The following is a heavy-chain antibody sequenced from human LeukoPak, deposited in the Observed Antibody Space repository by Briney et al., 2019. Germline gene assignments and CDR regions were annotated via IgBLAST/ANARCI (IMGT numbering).Heavy chain of an antibody. V-gene: IGHV3-23*01. D-gene: IGHD3-22*01. Sequence: GGSLRLSCAASGFTFSSYAMSWVRQAPGKGLEWVSAISGSGGSTYYADSVKGRFTISRDNSKNTLYLQMNSLRAEDTAVYYCAKHRTMIVVVTPYCFDYWGQGTLVTVSS. CDR2: ISGSGGST. CDR3: AKHRTMIVVVTPYCFDY. J-gene: IGHJ4*02. CDR1: GFTFSSYA.